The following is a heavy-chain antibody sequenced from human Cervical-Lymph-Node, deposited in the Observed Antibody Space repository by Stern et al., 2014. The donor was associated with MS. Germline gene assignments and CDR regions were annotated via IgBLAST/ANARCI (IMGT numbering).Heavy chain of an antibody. CDR2: INRDGTTI. CDR1: GFTFRNYW. J-gene: IGHJ4*02. Sequence: DVQLVESGAGLLQPGGSLRLSCVAFGFTFRNYWMHLVRQGPGMGLRWVTRINRDGTTITHADSVKGRFTISRDNAKNTLYLQMNSLRVEDTAVYYCTKDTYGPEDYWGQGTSVTVSS. CDR3: TKDTYGPEDY. D-gene: IGHD3-10*01. V-gene: IGHV3-74*02.